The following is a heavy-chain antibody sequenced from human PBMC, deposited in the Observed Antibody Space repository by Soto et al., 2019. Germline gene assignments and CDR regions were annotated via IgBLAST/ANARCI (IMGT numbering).Heavy chain of an antibody. V-gene: IGHV3-30*18. D-gene: IGHD5-12*01. J-gene: IGHJ4*02. CDR2: ISYDGSNK. Sequence: QVQLVESGGGVVQPGRSLRLSCAASGFTFSSYGMHWVRQAPGKGLEWVAVISYDGSNKYYADSVKGRFTISRDNSKNTLYVQKNSLRAEDTAVYYCAKGPQYSGNGPFDYWGQGTLVTVSS. CDR1: GFTFSSYG. CDR3: AKGPQYSGNGPFDY.